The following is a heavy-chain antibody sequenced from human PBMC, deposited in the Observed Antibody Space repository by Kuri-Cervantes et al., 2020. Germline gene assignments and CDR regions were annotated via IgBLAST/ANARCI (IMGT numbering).Heavy chain of an antibody. Sequence: GESLKISCAASGFTFSSYSMNWVRQAPGKGLEWVANIKQDGSEKYYVDSVKGRFTISRDNAKNSLYLQMNSLRDEDTAVYYCARVSGEWFGPMDVWGQGTTVTVSS. CDR2: IKQDGSEK. CDR1: GFTFSSYS. J-gene: IGHJ6*02. V-gene: IGHV3-7*01. D-gene: IGHD3-3*01. CDR3: ARVSGEWFGPMDV.